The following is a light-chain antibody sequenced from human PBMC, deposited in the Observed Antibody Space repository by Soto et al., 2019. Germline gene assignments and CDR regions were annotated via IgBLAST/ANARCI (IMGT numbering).Light chain of an antibody. Sequence: QSALTQPASVSGSPGQSITISCTGTSSDIGGYNYVSWYQQHPGKAPKLMIYGVSNRPSGVSGRFSGSKSGNTASLTISGRQAEDEADYYCNSYRSSITPVVFGGGTKLTVL. CDR1: SSDIGGYNY. CDR2: GVS. V-gene: IGLV2-14*01. J-gene: IGLJ2*01. CDR3: NSYRSSITPVV.